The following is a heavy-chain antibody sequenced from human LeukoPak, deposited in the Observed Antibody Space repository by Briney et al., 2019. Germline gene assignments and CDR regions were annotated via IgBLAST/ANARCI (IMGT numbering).Heavy chain of an antibody. V-gene: IGHV3-23*01. Sequence: GRSLRLSCAASGFTFSSYAMSWVRQPPGKGLEWVSAIRDHGGSTFYTDSVKGRFTISRDNSKNTLYLQMNSLRAEDTALYYCAKEIAGLGRGVFDCWGQGTLVTVSS. CDR1: GFTFSSYA. CDR3: AKEIAGLGRGVFDC. J-gene: IGHJ4*02. CDR2: IRDHGGST. D-gene: IGHD6-13*01.